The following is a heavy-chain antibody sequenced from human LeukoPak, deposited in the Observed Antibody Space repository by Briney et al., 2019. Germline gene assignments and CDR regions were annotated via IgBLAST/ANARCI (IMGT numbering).Heavy chain of an antibody. D-gene: IGHD2-2*01. Sequence: GASVKVSCKASGGTFSSYAISWVRQAPGQGHEWMGGIIPIFGTANYAQKFQGRVTITADESTSTAYMELSSLRSEDTAVYYCARDQRHCSSTNCSPLSYYYYGMDVWGQGTTVTVSS. V-gene: IGHV1-69*13. CDR1: GGTFSSYA. CDR2: IIPIFGTA. CDR3: ARDQRHCSSTNCSPLSYYYYGMDV. J-gene: IGHJ6*02.